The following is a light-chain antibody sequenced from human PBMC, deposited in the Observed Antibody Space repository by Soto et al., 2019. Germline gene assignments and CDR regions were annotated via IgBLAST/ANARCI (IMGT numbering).Light chain of an antibody. V-gene: IGKV1-5*01. Sequence: DIQMTQSPSTLSASVGDRVTITCRASQSISSWLAWFQQKPGKAPKLLIYDASSWAGGVPSRFTGSGSGTEFTLTINSLQPDDFATYYCRQYSVYWTFGQGTKVDIK. CDR2: DAS. J-gene: IGKJ1*01. CDR1: QSISSW. CDR3: RQYSVYWT.